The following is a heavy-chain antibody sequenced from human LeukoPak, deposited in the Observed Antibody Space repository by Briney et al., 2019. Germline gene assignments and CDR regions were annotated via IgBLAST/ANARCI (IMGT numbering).Heavy chain of an antibody. J-gene: IGHJ4*02. D-gene: IGHD3-22*01. CDR1: GGSITNNY. V-gene: IGHV4-59*13. CDR2: THDSGNS. Sequence: SETLSLTCTVSGGSITNNYWAWIRQPPGKGLEWIGYTHDSGNSNYNPSLRSRVTISIDTSKNQFSLKLTSVTAADTAVYYCARGPMWRSYYDSSGYYLDYWGQGTLVTVSS. CDR3: ARGPMWRSYYDSSGYYLDY.